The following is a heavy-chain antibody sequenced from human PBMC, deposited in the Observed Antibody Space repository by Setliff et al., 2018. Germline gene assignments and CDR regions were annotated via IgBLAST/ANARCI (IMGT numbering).Heavy chain of an antibody. D-gene: IGHD6-13*01. CDR1: ADSISSSYDY. CDR2: IYNSGST. CDR3: ASPVDEYSSSWIFDY. V-gene: IGHV4-39*01. J-gene: IGHJ4*02. Sequence: SETLSLTCNVSADSISSSYDYWAWIRQPPGKGLEWIGSIYNSGSTYYNPSLKSRVSISVDTSKNQFSLKLSSVTAADTAVYYCASPVDEYSSSWIFDYWGQGTLVTVSS.